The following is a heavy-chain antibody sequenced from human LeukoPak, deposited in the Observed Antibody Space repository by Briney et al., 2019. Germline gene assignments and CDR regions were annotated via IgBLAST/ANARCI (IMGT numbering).Heavy chain of an antibody. J-gene: IGHJ4*02. CDR1: GFTFSSSA. Sequence: GGSLRLSCAASGFTFSSSAMSWVRQAPEKGLEWVSSISSSSSYIYYADSVKGRFTISRDDAKNSLYLQMNSLRVEDTAVYYCARGSGTFDYWGQGTLVTVSS. CDR3: ARGSGTFDY. CDR2: ISSSSSYI. D-gene: IGHD6-19*01. V-gene: IGHV3-21*01.